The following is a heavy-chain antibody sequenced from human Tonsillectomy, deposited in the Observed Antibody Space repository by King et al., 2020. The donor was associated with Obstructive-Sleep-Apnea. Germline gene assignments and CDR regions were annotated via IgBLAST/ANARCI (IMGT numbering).Heavy chain of an antibody. D-gene: IGHD3-22*01. CDR2: LYHSGST. Sequence: VQLQESGPGLVKPSETLSLTCTVSGYSISSGYYWGWLRQPPGKGLEWIGSLYHSGSTYYNPSLKSRVSISVDTSKNQFSLRLTSVTAADTAVYYCAKDPFYDGSGYFIGSFDPWGQGTLVTVSS. CDR3: AKDPFYDGSGYFIGSFDP. V-gene: IGHV4-38-2*02. CDR1: GYSISSGYY. J-gene: IGHJ5*02.